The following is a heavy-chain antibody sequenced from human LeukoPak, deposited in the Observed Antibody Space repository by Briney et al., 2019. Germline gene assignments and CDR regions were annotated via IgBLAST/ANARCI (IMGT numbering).Heavy chain of an antibody. Sequence: PSETLSLTCSVSGGSISNNHWSWIRQPAGKGLEWIGRIHSSGSTDYNPSLKSRVTMSLDTFKNQFSLNLRSVTAADTAVYYCTRAVITFGAAVAKGFDSWGQGTLVTVSS. V-gene: IGHV4-4*07. CDR2: IHSSGST. CDR3: TRAVITFGAAVAKGFDS. CDR1: GGSISNNH. J-gene: IGHJ4*02. D-gene: IGHD3-16*01.